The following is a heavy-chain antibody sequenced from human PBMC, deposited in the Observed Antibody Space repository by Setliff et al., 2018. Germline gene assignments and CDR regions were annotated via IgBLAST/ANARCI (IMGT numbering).Heavy chain of an antibody. J-gene: IGHJ4*01. CDR2: MCYSGDT. V-gene: IGHV4-59*08. D-gene: IGHD5-18*01. CDR3: ARLPPLHTPMALTFDY. CDR1: GGSVRGYY. Sequence: PSETLSLTCTVSGGSVRGYYWSWIRQPPGKGLEWIGYMCYSGDTNYNPSLQSRVTISVDTSKNQFSLELRSVTAADTAVYYCARLPPLHTPMALTFDYWCHGILVTVSS.